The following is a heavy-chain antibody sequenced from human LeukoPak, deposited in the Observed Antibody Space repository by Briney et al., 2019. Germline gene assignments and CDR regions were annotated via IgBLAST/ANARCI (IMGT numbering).Heavy chain of an antibody. V-gene: IGHV3-7*01. D-gene: IGHD1-26*01. CDR1: GFIFSNYW. CDR3: VRDPKWAGDYFDY. Sequence: PGGSLRLSCAASGFIFSNYWMAWVRQAPGKGLEWVANIKRDGSDKYYVDSVKGRFTISRDNARNSLYLQMNSLRAEDTAVYYCVRDPKWAGDYFDYWGQGTLVTVSS. J-gene: IGHJ4*02. CDR2: IKRDGSDK.